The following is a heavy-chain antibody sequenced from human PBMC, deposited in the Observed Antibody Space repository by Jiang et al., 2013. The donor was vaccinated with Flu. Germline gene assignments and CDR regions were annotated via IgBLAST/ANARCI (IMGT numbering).Heavy chain of an antibody. Sequence: GPGLVKPLETLSLTCTVSGGSISSYYWSWIRQPPGKGLEWIGYIYYSGSTNYNPSLKSRVTISVDTSKNQFSLKLSSVTAADTAVYYCATGFMDTAMPGFDYVGPGNPGPPSPQ. J-gene: IGHJ4*02. CDR1: GGSISSYY. CDR3: ATGFMDTAMPGFDY. V-gene: IGHV4-59*08. D-gene: IGHD5-18*01. CDR2: IYYSGST.